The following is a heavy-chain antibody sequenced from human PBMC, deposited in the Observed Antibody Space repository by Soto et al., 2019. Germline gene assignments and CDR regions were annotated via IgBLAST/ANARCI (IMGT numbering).Heavy chain of an antibody. CDR1: GYTFTDYY. CDR2: ISPNSGGT. V-gene: IGHV1-2*02. Sequence: QVQLVQSGAEVKKPGASVQVSCKASGYTFTDYYIHWVRQAPGQGLEWMGWISPNSGGTNYAQKLQGRVTMTRDTSIRTAYMELSRLRSDDTAVYYCATSNWRPNNWFDPWGQGTLVTVSS. J-gene: IGHJ5*02. D-gene: IGHD1-20*01. CDR3: ATSNWRPNNWFDP.